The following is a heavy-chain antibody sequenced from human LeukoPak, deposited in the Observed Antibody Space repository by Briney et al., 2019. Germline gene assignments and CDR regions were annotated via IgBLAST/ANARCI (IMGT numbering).Heavy chain of an antibody. J-gene: IGHJ4*02. V-gene: IGHV4-4*07. CDR2: IYTSGST. D-gene: IGHD3-22*01. Sequence: SETLSLTCTVSGGSISSYYWSWIRQPAGQGLEWTGRIYTSGSTNYNPSLKSRVTMSIDRSKNQFSLKLPSVTAADTAVYYCARGGYYDISGLDCWGQGTLVTVSS. CDR1: GGSISSYY. CDR3: ARGGYYDISGLDC.